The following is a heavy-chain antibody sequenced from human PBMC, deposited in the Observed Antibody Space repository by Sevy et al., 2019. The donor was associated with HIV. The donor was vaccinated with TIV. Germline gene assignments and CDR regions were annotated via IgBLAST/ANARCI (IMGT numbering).Heavy chain of an antibody. Sequence: GGSLRLSCVGSGFTFGDYHISWIRQAPGKGLECVAYISSRSSFTNYTDSVRGRFTISRDNAKNEVFLQMNSLRAEDTGVYYCARGAYDVWGQGTTVTVSS. V-gene: IGHV3-11*06. CDR2: ISSRSSFT. CDR1: GFTFGDYH. CDR3: ARGAYDV. J-gene: IGHJ3*01.